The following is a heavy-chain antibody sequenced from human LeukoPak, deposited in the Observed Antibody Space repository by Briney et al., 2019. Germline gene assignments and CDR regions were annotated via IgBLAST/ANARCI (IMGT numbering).Heavy chain of an antibody. D-gene: IGHD6-13*01. Sequence: PGGSLRLSCAASGFTFSSYAMSWVRQAPGKGLEWVSAISGSGGSTYYADSVKGRFTISRDNSKSTLYLQMNSLRAEDTAVYYCAKGSSSWFQAIFDYWGQGTLVTVSS. CDR2: ISGSGGST. CDR1: GFTFSSYA. CDR3: AKGSSSWFQAIFDY. J-gene: IGHJ4*02. V-gene: IGHV3-23*01.